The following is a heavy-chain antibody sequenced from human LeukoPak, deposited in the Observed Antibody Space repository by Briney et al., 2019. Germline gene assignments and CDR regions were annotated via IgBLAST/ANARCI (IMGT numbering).Heavy chain of an antibody. J-gene: IGHJ4*02. D-gene: IGHD2-21*01. CDR1: GFTFSSYS. CDR2: ISSSSSYI. CDR3: ARADIVVVISNFDY. Sequence: PGGSLRLSCAASGFTFSSYSMNWVRQAPGKGLEWVSSISSSSSYIYYADSVKGRFTISRDNAKNSLYLQMNSLRAEDTAVYYCARADIVVVISNFDYWGQGTLVTVS. V-gene: IGHV3-21*01.